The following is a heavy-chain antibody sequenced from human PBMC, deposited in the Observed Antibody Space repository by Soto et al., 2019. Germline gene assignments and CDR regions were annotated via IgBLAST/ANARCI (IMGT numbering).Heavy chain of an antibody. V-gene: IGHV3-13*01. D-gene: IGHD3-10*01. CDR3: ARGTRKYYYGSGSPNPNFDY. CDR2: IGTAGDT. J-gene: IGHJ4*02. Sequence: PGGSLRLSCAASGFTFSSYDMHWVRQATGKGLEWVSAIGTAGDTYYPGSVKGRFTISRENAKNSLYLQMNSLRAGDTAVYYCARGTRKYYYGSGSPNPNFDYWRQGPPVTVSS. CDR1: GFTFSSYD.